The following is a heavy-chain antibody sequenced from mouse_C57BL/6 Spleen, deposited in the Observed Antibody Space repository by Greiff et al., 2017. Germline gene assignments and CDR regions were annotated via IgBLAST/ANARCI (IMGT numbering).Heavy chain of an antibody. J-gene: IGHJ2*01. Sequence: QVQLQQSGAELVKPGASVKLSCKASGYTFTSYWMQWVKQRPGQGLEWIGEIDPSDSYTNYNQKFKGKATLTVDTSSSTAYMQLSSLTSEDSAVYYCARRGTTSYWGQGTTLTVSS. V-gene: IGHV1-50*01. CDR1: GYTFTSYW. CDR2: IDPSDSYT. D-gene: IGHD1-1*01. CDR3: ARRGTTSY.